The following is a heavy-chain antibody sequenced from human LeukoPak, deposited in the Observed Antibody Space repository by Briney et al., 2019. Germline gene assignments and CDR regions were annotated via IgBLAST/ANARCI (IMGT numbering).Heavy chain of an antibody. D-gene: IGHD3-10*01. CDR2: MNPNSGNT. CDR1: GYTFTSYD. V-gene: IGHV1-8*01. Sequence: GASVKVSCKASGYTFTSYDINWVRQATGQGLEWMGWMNPNSGNTGYAQKFQGRVTMTRNTSISTAYMELSSLRSEDTAVYYCARVLLWFGEPHYGMGVWGQGTTVTVSS. CDR3: ARVLLWFGEPHYGMGV. J-gene: IGHJ6*02.